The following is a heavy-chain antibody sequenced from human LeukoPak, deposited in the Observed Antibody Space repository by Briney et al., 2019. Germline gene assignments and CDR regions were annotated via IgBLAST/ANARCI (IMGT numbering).Heavy chain of an antibody. D-gene: IGHD2-2*01. CDR2: TNHSGST. CDR3: AREKGYCVSTNCYGGFFDY. J-gene: IGHJ4*02. V-gene: IGHV4-34*01. CDR1: GGSSSDYY. Sequence: SETLSLTCAVYGGSSSDYYWSWIRQPPGKGLEWIGETNHSGSTIYNPSLRSRVTISVDTSKNQISLKLSSVTAADTAVYYCAREKGYCVSTNCYGGFFDYWGQGTLVTVSS.